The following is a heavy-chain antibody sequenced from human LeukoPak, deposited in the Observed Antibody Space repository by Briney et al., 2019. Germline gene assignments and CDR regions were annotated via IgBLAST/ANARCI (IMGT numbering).Heavy chain of an antibody. Sequence: GSLRLFCAASGFTFSSYSMNWVCQAPGKGLEWVSSISSSSSYIYYADPVKGRFTISRDNAKNSLYLQMNSLRAEDTAVYYCARDLPVEYSSSQYFDYWGQGTLVTVSS. V-gene: IGHV3-21*01. CDR2: ISSSSSYI. CDR1: GFTFSSYS. CDR3: ARDLPVEYSSSQYFDY. J-gene: IGHJ4*02. D-gene: IGHD6-6*01.